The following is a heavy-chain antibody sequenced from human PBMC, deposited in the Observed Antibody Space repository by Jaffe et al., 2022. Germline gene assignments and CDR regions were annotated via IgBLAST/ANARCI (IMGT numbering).Heavy chain of an antibody. CDR1: GFSLSTSGMC. CDR2: IDWDDDK. D-gene: IGHD3-10*01. CDR3: ARSTYGSGSRIFDY. V-gene: IGHV2-70*20. J-gene: IGHJ4*02. Sequence: QVTLRESGPALVKPTQTLTLTCTFSGFSLSTSGMCVSWVRQPPGKALEWLALIDWDDDKYYSTSLKTRLTISKDTSKNQVVLTMTNMDPVDTATYYCARSTYGSGSRIFDYWGQGTLVTVSS.